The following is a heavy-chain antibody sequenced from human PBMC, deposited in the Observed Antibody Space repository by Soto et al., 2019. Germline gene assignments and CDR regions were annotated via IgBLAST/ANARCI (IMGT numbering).Heavy chain of an antibody. CDR2: IWYDGSNK. CDR1: GFTFSSYG. J-gene: IGHJ4*02. Sequence: GGSLRLSCAASGFTFSSYGMHWVRQAPGKGLEWVAVIWYDGSNKYYADSVKGRFTISRDNSKNTLYLQMNSLRAEDTAVYYCARDSLAVAGTFDYWGQGTLVTV. D-gene: IGHD6-19*01. V-gene: IGHV3-33*01. CDR3: ARDSLAVAGTFDY.